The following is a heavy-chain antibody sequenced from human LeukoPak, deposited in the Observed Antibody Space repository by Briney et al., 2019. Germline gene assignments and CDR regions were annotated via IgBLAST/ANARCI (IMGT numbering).Heavy chain of an antibody. CDR1: GFTFSSYA. CDR3: ARDAKVRGAVAGLYYYYYYMDV. CDR2: ISYDGSNK. D-gene: IGHD6-19*01. Sequence: GGSLRLSCAASGFTFSSYAMHWVRQAPGKGLEWVAVISYDGSNKYYADSVKGRFTISRDNSKNTLYLQMNSLRAEDTAVYYCARDAKVRGAVAGLYYYYYYMDVWGKGTTVTVSS. V-gene: IGHV3-30*04. J-gene: IGHJ6*03.